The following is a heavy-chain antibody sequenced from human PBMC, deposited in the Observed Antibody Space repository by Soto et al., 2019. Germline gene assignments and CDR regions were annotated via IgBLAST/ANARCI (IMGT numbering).Heavy chain of an antibody. CDR3: ASEGQAPYYYYGMDV. J-gene: IGHJ6*02. CDR1: GYTFTNYG. CDR2: ISGYNGNT. Sequence: QVQVVQSGDEVKKPGASVKVSCKASGYTFTNYGFSWVRQAPGQGLEWMGWISGYNGNTKYAEKFQGIVTMTTDTPTSTAQMELRSLRADDTAVYYCASEGQAPYYYYGMDVWGQGTAVTVSS. V-gene: IGHV1-18*01.